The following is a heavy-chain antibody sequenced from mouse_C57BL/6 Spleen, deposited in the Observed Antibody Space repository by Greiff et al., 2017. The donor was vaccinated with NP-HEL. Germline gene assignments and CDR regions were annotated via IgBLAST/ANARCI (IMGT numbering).Heavy chain of an antibody. V-gene: IGHV1-9*01. CDR2: ILPGSGST. CDR1: GYTFTGYW. D-gene: IGHD6-1*01. J-gene: IGHJ2*01. CDR3: ARVDNRYFGW. Sequence: VQLQQSGAELMKPGASVKLSCKATGYTFTGYWIEWVKQRPGHGLEWIGEILPGSGSTYYNEKFKGKATFTADTSSDTAYMQLSSLTTGDSAIYYCARVDNRYFGWWGQGTTLTVSS.